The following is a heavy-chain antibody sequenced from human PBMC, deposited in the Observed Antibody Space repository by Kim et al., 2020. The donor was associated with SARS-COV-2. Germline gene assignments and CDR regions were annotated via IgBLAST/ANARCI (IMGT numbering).Heavy chain of an antibody. CDR2: ISSSGGST. D-gene: IGHD2-2*01. CDR1: GFTFSSYA. V-gene: IGHV3-23*01. J-gene: IGHJ6*03. CDR3: VKDIRVPALSMDV. Sequence: GGSLRLSCAASGFTFSSYAMSWVPRAPGKGLECVSGISSSGGSTYYADSVKGRFTISRDNSKNTLYLQINSLRAEDTAVYYCVKDIRVPALSMDVWGKGT.